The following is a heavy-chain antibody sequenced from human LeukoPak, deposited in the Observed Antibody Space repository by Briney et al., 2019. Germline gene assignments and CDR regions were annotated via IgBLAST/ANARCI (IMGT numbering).Heavy chain of an antibody. V-gene: IGHV4-59*08. Sequence: PSETLSLTCTVSGGSISSYYWSWIRQPPGKGLEWIGYIYYSGSTNYNPSLKSRVTISVDTSKNQFSLKLSSVAAADTAVYYCASHLDIWGQGTMVTVSS. CDR2: IYYSGST. J-gene: IGHJ3*02. CDR3: ASHLDI. CDR1: GGSISSYY.